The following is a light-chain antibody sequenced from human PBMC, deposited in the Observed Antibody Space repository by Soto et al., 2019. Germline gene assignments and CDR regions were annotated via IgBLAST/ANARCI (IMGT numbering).Light chain of an antibody. Sequence: SVLTQPPSASGSPGQSVTISCTGTSSDVGGYNYVSWYQQHPGKAPKLMISEVTKRPSGVPDRFSGSKSGNTASLTVSGLQDEDEADYYCSSYAGSNNYVFGSGTKVTVL. CDR1: SSDVGGYNY. CDR3: SSYAGSNNYV. CDR2: EVT. V-gene: IGLV2-8*01. J-gene: IGLJ1*01.